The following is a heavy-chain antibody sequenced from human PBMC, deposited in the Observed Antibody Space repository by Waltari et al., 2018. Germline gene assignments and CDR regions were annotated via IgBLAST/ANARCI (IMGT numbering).Heavy chain of an antibody. D-gene: IGHD6-19*01. CDR3: ARAPKPVAVNYFDF. V-gene: IGHV4-34*01. CDR1: GVSFSNFS. Sequence: QVQLQQWGAGLLKPSETLSLTCGVDGVSFSNFSWSWIRQPPGKGLEWIGEINKSGRPNYNPSLKSRVTISIDTSGNRLSLRLNSVAAADSAVYYCARAPKPVAVNYFDFWGQGTPVTVSS. CDR2: INKSGRP. J-gene: IGHJ4*02.